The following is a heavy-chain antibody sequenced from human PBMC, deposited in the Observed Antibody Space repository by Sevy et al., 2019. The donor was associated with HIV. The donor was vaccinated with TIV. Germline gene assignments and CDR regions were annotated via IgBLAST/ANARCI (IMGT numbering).Heavy chain of an antibody. J-gene: IGHJ4*02. CDR3: ARGSGVAFDY. D-gene: IGHD3-10*01. CDR2: INSDDTSI. V-gene: IGHV3-74*01. Sequence: GGSLRLSCEASGFPFSSHWMHWVRQGPGQGLVWVSGINSDDTSIPYADSVKGRFTISRDNVKNTLYLQMSSLRAEVTALYYCARGSGVAFDYWGQGTLVTVSS. CDR1: GFPFSSHW.